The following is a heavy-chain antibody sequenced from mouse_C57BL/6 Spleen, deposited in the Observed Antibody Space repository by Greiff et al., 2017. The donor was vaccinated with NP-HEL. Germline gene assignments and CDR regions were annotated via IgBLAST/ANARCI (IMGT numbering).Heavy chain of an antibody. V-gene: IGHV1-64*01. CDR1: GYTFTSYW. Sequence: QVQLQQSGAELVKPGASVTLSCQASGYTFTSYWMHWVKPRPGQGLEWIGMIHPTSGSTNYNVKFKSKATLTVDKSSSTAYMQLSSLTSEDSAVYYCAQGITTVVAWYFDVWGTGTTVTVSS. CDR3: AQGITTVVAWYFDV. J-gene: IGHJ1*03. CDR2: IHPTSGST. D-gene: IGHD1-1*01.